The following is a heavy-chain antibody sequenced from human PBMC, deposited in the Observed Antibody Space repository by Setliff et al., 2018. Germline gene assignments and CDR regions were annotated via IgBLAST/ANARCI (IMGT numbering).Heavy chain of an antibody. D-gene: IGHD5-12*01. J-gene: IGHJ4*02. CDR2: ISSSGSTI. CDR1: GFTFSSYE. V-gene: IGHV3-48*03. Sequence: GWSLRLSCAASGFTFSSYEMNWVRQAPGKGLEWVSYISSSGSTIYYADSVKGRFTISRDNAKNSLYLQMNSLRAEDTAVYYCARGGKRWLQFFDYWGQGTLVTVS. CDR3: ARGGKRWLQFFDY.